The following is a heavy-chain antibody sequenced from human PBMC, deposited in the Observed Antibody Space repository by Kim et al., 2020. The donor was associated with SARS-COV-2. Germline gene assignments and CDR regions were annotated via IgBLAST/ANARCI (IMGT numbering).Heavy chain of an antibody. CDR2: ST. D-gene: IGHD6-13*01. CDR3: ARGAAALNDY. J-gene: IGHJ4*02. V-gene: IGHV4-59*09. Sequence: STNYNPSLKSRVTISVDTSKNQFSLKLSSVTAADTAVYYCARGAAALNDYWGQGTLVTVSS.